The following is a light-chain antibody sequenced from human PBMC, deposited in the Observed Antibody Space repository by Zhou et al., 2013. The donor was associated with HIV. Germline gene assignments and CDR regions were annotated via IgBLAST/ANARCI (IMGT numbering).Light chain of an antibody. CDR3: QQYDSSPRT. V-gene: IGKV3-20*01. Sequence: EIVLTQSPGTLSLSPGERGTLSCRASQNIAGNYLAWYQQKPGQAPRLLIYGASTKTTGIPDRFSGSGSGTDFTLTISRLEPEDFAVYHCQQYDSSPRTFGQGTKVEIK. CDR2: GAS. J-gene: IGKJ1*01. CDR1: QNIAGNY.